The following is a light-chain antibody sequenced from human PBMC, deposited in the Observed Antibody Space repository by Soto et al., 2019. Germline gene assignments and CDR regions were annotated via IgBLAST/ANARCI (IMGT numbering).Light chain of an antibody. CDR3: LLSYNAARV. Sequence: QAVVTQEPSLTVSPGGTVTLTCGSSTGAVTSNHHPYWFQQKAGQAPRTLIYDTSNKHSWTPARFSGPFLGDKAALTLSGAQPEDEAQYYCLLSYNAARVFGGGTKLTVL. J-gene: IGLJ2*01. V-gene: IGLV7-46*01. CDR2: DTS. CDR1: TGAVTSNHH.